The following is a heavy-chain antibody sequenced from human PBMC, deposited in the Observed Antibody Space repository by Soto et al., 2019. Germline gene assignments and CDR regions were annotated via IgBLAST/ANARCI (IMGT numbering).Heavy chain of an antibody. V-gene: IGHV4-34*01. D-gene: IGHD5-18*01. Sequence: SETLSLTCAVYGGSFSGYYWSWIRQPPGKGLEWIGEINHRGSTNYNPSLKSRVTISVDTSKNQFSLKLSSVTAADTAVYYCARGGYSPVGDYWGQGTLVTVSS. CDR2: INHRGST. J-gene: IGHJ4*02. CDR1: GGSFSGYY. CDR3: ARGGYSPVGDY.